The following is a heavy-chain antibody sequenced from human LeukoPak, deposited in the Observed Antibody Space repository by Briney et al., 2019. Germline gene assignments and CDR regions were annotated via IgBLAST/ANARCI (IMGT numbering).Heavy chain of an antibody. Sequence: SGPTLVKPTQTLTLTCTFSGFSLTTRGVGVGWIRQPPGKALEWLALIYWNDDKRYSPSLKSRLTLTKDTSKNHVVLTMTNMDPVDTATYYCAHTWFGESPGYFDYWGQGTLVTVSS. CDR2: IYWNDDK. CDR1: GFSLTTRGVG. J-gene: IGHJ4*02. CDR3: AHTWFGESPGYFDY. V-gene: IGHV2-5*01. D-gene: IGHD3-10*01.